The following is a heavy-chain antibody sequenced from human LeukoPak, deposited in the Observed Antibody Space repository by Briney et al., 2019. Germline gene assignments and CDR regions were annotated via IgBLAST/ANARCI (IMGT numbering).Heavy chain of an antibody. CDR1: GYTFTGYY. CDR3: ARQWQLGLRGAFDI. CDR2: INPNSGGT. D-gene: IGHD2-15*01. Sequence: ASVKVSCKASGYTFTGYYMHWVRQAPGQGLEWMGWINPNSGGTNYAQKFQGRVTMTRDTSISTAYMELSRLRSDGTAVYYCARQWQLGLRGAFDIWGQGTMVTVSS. V-gene: IGHV1-2*02. J-gene: IGHJ3*02.